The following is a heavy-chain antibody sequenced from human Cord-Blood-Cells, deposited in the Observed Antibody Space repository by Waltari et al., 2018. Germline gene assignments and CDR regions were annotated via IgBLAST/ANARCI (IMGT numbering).Heavy chain of an antibody. CDR1: GSPFCSYA. J-gene: IGHJ4*02. D-gene: IGHD3-16*01. CDR3: ARDAEGALGPLDY. CDR2: ISYDGSNK. V-gene: IGHV3-30*04. Sequence: QVQLVESGGGVVQPGRSLILSCRASGSPFCSYAMPWVRQAPGKGLEWLAVISYDGSNKYSADSVKGRFTISRDNSKNTLYLQMNSLRAEDTAVYYCARDAEGALGPLDYWGQGTLVTVSS.